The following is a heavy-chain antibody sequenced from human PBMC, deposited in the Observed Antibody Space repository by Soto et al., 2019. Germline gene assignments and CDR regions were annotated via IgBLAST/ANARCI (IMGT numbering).Heavy chain of an antibody. D-gene: IGHD5-18*01. V-gene: IGHV1-69*12. J-gene: IGHJ6*02. CDR2: IIPIFGTA. CDR3: ASPVDTAMANYYSYGMDV. Sequence: QVQLVQSGAEVKKPGSSVKVSCKASGGTFSSYAISWVRQAPGQGLEWMGGIIPIFGTANYAQKFQGRVTTTADESTGTAYMELSSLRSEDPAVYYCASPVDTAMANYYSYGMDVWGQGTTVTVSS. CDR1: GGTFSSYA.